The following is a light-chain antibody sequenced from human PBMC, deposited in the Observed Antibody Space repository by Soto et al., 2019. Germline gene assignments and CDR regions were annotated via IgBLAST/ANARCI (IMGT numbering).Light chain of an antibody. J-gene: IGKJ1*01. CDR1: QSVSSN. V-gene: IGKV3-20*01. CDR2: GAS. Sequence: EIVLTQSPATLSLSPGERATLSCRASQSVSSNLAWYQLKPGQAPRLLIYGASSRATGIPDRFSGSGSGTDFTLTISRLEPEDFAVYYCQQLGTFGQGTKVDIK. CDR3: QQLGT.